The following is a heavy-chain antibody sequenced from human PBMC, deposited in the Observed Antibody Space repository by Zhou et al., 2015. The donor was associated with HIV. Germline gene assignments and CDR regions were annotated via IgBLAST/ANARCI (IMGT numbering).Heavy chain of an antibody. Sequence: QAQLVQSGAEVKKPGSSVKVSCKASGYSFGSFTINWVRLAPGQGPEWMGGVFPLLNRPNYAQKFQDRVTITADDSASTAYLEVRSLTSQDTAVYYCAKDAAGLRPSGLDVWGQGDLGHRLL. CDR2: VFPLLNRP. CDR1: GYSFGSFT. D-gene: IGHD2-8*01. CDR3: AKDAAGLRPSGLDV. J-gene: IGHJ6*02. V-gene: IGHV1-69*12.